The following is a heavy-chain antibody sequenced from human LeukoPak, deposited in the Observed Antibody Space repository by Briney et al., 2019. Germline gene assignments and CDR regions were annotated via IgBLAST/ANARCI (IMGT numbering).Heavy chain of an antibody. V-gene: IGHV3-11*04. CDR2: ISSSGSTI. J-gene: IGHJ6*03. CDR1: GFTFSDYY. CDR3: ARMYGSIFGVVIKTYCYYYMDV. Sequence: GGSLRLSCAASGFTFSDYYMSWIRQAPGKGLEWVSYISSSGSTIYYADSVKGRFTISRDNAKNSLYLQMNSLRAEDTAVYYCARMYGSIFGVVIKTYCYYYMDVWGKGTTVTVSS. D-gene: IGHD3-3*01.